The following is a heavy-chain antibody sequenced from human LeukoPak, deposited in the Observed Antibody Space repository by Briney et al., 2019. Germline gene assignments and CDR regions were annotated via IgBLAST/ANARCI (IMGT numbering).Heavy chain of an antibody. J-gene: IGHJ4*02. CDR1: GASISSYY. CDR2: IYYSGST. V-gene: IGHV4-59*01. D-gene: IGHD6-13*01. Sequence: SETLSLTCIVSGASISSYYWSWIRQPPGKGLEWIGYIYYSGSTNYNPSLKSRVTISVDTSKNQFSLKLTSVTAADTAVYYCARDIRAAGTFDYWGQGILVTVSS. CDR3: ARDIRAAGTFDY.